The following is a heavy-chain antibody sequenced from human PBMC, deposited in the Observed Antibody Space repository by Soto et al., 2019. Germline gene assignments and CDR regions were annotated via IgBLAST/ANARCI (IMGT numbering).Heavy chain of an antibody. J-gene: IGHJ4*02. CDR1: GFTFSDYG. V-gene: IGHV3-30*03. CDR2: ISYDGSDK. D-gene: IGHD1-26*01. CDR3: ARRWGRTFDY. Sequence: GGSLRLSCEASGFTFSDYGMHWVRQAPGTGLEWVAVISYDGSDKYYADSVKGRFTTSRDNSKNRLYLQMNSLRAEDTAVYYCARRWGRTFDYWGQGTLVTVSS.